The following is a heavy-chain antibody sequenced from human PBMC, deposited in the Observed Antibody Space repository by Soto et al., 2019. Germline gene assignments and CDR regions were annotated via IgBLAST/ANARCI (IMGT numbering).Heavy chain of an antibody. V-gene: IGHV1-18*01. CDR3: ARVQSGYDFAY. CDR1: GYTFTSYF. D-gene: IGHD5-12*01. Sequence: ASVKVSCKASGYTFTSYFISWVRQAPGQGLEWMGWISAYNGNTHYAQKLQGRVTMTTDTSTSTAYMELRSLRSDDKAVYYCARVQSGYDFAYWGQGTLVNVSS. CDR2: ISAYNGNT. J-gene: IGHJ4*02.